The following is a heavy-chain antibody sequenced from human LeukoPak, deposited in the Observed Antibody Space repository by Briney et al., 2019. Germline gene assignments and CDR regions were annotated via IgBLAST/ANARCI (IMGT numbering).Heavy chain of an antibody. J-gene: IGHJ4*02. CDR3: ARGHYDILTGPGLVDY. CDR1: GYTFTSYA. V-gene: IGHV7-4-1*02. D-gene: IGHD3-9*01. Sequence: ASVKVSCKASGYTFTSYAMNWVRQPPGQGLEWMGWINTNTGNPTYAQGFTGRFVFSLDTSVSTAYLQISSLKAEDTAVYYCARGHYDILTGPGLVDYWGQGTLVTVSS. CDR2: INTNTGNP.